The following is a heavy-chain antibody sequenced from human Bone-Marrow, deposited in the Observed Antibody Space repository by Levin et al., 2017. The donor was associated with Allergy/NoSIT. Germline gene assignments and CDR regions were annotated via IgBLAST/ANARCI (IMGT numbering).Heavy chain of an antibody. CDR1: GYNFASYW. V-gene: IGHV5-51*01. Sequence: GESLKISCQGSGYNFASYWIGWVRQMPGKGLEWMGIIYPGDLDTRYSPSFQRQVTIPADKSIRTAYLQWGSLKASDSPMYYLPTPYNYGSGSYLAASDLWGQGTMVTVSS. J-gene: IGHJ3*01. CDR3: PTPYNYGSGSYLAASDL. D-gene: IGHD3-10*01. CDR2: IYPGDLDT.